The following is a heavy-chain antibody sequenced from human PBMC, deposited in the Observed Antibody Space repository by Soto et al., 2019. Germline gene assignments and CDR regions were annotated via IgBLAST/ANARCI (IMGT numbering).Heavy chain of an antibody. V-gene: IGHV3-23*01. Sequence: LRLSCTASQFTFSVYGMSWVREAPGKGLEWVSSISVTGENSLYADSVRGRFTMSRDNSKDILYLQMNSLRVDDTAMYYCAKQHGAWPSNWLDAWGQGALVTVSS. CDR2: ISVTGENS. CDR3: AKQHGAWPSNWLDA. CDR1: QFTFSVYG. J-gene: IGHJ5*02.